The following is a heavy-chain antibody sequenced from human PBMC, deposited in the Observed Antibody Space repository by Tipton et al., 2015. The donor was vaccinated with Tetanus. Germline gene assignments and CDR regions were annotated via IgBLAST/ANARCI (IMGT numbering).Heavy chain of an antibody. D-gene: IGHD4-17*01. CDR1: GGSITSSTYY. CDR2: FYSGGSI. V-gene: IGHV4-39*01. Sequence: TLSLTCTVSGGSITSSTYYWGWIRQPPGKGLEWIGTFYSGGSIFYNPSFKSRATISVDTPKNQISLRLTSVASADTAVYYCARRLSGDPHYYTDVWGKGTTVTVSS. CDR3: ARRLSGDPHYYTDV. J-gene: IGHJ6*03.